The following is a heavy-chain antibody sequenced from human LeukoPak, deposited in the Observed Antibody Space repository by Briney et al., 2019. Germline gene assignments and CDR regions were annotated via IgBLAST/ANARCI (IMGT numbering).Heavy chain of an antibody. CDR2: ITETGSII. Sequence: GGSLILSCAASGFTFSSYRMSWVRQIPGKGLEWLSYITETGSIIYYADSVKGRFAISRDNAKNSLYLQINSLRAEDTAVYYCARVNYVSSGWGAPFDHWGQGTLVTVSS. CDR1: GFTFSSYR. CDR3: ARVNYVSSGWGAPFDH. V-gene: IGHV3-48*04. D-gene: IGHD1-7*01. J-gene: IGHJ4*02.